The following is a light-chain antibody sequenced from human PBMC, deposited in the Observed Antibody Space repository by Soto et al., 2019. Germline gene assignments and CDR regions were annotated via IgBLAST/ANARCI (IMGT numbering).Light chain of an antibody. V-gene: IGKV3-15*01. CDR3: QQYNNWPI. Sequence: EIVMTQSPATLSVSPGERATLSCRASQSVSRNLAWYQQKPGQAPRLLIYCASTRATGIPARFSGSGSGTEFTLTISSLQSEDFAVYYCQQYNNWPIFGPGTKVDIK. CDR2: CAS. J-gene: IGKJ3*01. CDR1: QSVSRN.